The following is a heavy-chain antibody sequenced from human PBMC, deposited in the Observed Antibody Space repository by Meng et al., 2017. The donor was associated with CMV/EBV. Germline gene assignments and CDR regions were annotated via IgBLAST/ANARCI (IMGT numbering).Heavy chain of an antibody. D-gene: IGHD3-9*01. Sequence: QLHLQVSGPGSVKPSETLSLPCTVSGGYISSSSYYWGWIRQPPGKGLEWIGSIYYSGSTYYNPSLKSRVTISVDTSKNQFSLKLSSVTAADTAVYYCARDAGHYDILTGYSYWGQGTLVTVSS. J-gene: IGHJ4*02. V-gene: IGHV4-39*07. CDR2: IYYSGST. CDR3: ARDAGHYDILTGYSY. CDR1: GGYISSSSYY.